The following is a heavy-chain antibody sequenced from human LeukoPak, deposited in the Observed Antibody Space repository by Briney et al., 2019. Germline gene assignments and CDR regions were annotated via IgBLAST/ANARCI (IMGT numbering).Heavy chain of an antibody. J-gene: IGHJ3*02. CDR1: GFTFSSYG. V-gene: IGHV3-30*03. Sequence: GGSLRLSCAASGFTFSSYGMHWVRQAPGKGLEWVAVISFDGSYKYYADSVKGRFTISRDNSKNTLYLQMNSLRAEDTAVYYCARKTLYYYDSSGYPNQAGAFDIWGQGTMVTVSS. D-gene: IGHD3-22*01. CDR2: ISFDGSYK. CDR3: ARKTLYYYDSSGYPNQAGAFDI.